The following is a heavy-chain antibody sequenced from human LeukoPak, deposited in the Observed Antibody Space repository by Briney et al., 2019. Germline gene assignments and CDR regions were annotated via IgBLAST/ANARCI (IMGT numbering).Heavy chain of an antibody. D-gene: IGHD3-3*01. CDR3: ARDHAGYYDFWSGYSPLFDY. V-gene: IGHV4-34*01. Sequence: SETLSLTCAVHGGSFSGYYWSWIRQPPGKGLEWIGEINHSGSTNYNPSLKSRVTISVDTSKNQFSLKLSSVTAADTAVYYCARDHAGYYDFWSGYSPLFDYWGQGTLVTVSS. CDR1: GGSFSGYY. J-gene: IGHJ4*02. CDR2: INHSGST.